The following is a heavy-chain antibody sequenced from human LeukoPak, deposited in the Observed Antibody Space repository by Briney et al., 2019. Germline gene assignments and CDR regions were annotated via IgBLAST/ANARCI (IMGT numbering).Heavy chain of an antibody. V-gene: IGHV4-39*07. Sequence: SQTLSLTCTVSGGSINRSSHYWGWIRQPPGKGLEWIGSISYRGTTYYNPSLKSRVTISVDTSKNQFSLKLSSVTAADTAVYYCARVAAAGTLLQHWGQGTLVTVSS. J-gene: IGHJ1*01. CDR1: GGSINRSSHY. CDR2: ISYRGTT. D-gene: IGHD6-13*01. CDR3: ARVAAAGTLLQH.